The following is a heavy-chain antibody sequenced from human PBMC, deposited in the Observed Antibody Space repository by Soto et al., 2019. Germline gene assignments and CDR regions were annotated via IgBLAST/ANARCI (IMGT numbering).Heavy chain of an antibody. CDR1: GLTISNAW. D-gene: IGHD2-15*01. CDR2: IKTNTEGGTT. CDR3: SSGSVEGV. J-gene: IGHJ6*02. V-gene: IGHV3-15*07. Sequence: EVHMVDSGGGFIYPGGSLRLSCAAPGLTISNAWMNWVRQAPGKGLEWVGRIKTNTEGGTTDYAAAVKGRFTVSRDDSKNTLYLQMNSLKTEDTAVYYCSSGSVEGVWGQGTMVTVSS.